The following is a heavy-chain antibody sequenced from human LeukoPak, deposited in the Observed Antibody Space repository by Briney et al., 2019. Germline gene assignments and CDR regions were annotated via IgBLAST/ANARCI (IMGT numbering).Heavy chain of an antibody. J-gene: IGHJ4*02. CDR3: VRDFRSADY. Sequence: PGGSLRLSCAASGFTFGTYCMHWVRQAPGKGPMWVSRICPDGTVTNYADSVKARFIISRDNARSTVYLQMNSLRVEDTAVYYCVRDFRSADYWGQGTLVTVSS. V-gene: IGHV3-74*01. CDR1: GFTFGTYC. CDR2: ICPDGTVT.